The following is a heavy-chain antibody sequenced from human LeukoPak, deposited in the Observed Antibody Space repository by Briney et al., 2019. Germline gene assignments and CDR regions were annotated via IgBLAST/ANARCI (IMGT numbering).Heavy chain of an antibody. CDR1: GFTFSSYW. Sequence: PGGSLRLSCAASGFTFSSYWMSWVRQAPGKGLEWVANINQDGSEKYYVDSVKGRFTISRDNAKNSLYLQMNSLRAEDTAVYYCARETPPAPGYSSSFDYWGQGTLVTVSS. V-gene: IGHV3-7*01. D-gene: IGHD6-13*01. CDR2: INQDGSEK. J-gene: IGHJ4*02. CDR3: ARETPPAPGYSSSFDY.